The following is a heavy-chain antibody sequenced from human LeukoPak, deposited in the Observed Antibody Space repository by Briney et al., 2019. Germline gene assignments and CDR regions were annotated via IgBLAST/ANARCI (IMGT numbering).Heavy chain of an antibody. J-gene: IGHJ4*02. V-gene: IGHV3-21*01. CDR2: ISSSSSYI. D-gene: IGHD3-22*01. CDR3: AREGGGITMIVVVNYFDY. CDR1: GFTFSSYS. Sequence: GGSLRLSRAASGFTFSSYSMNWVRQAPGKGLEWVSSISSSSSYIYYADSVKGRFTISRDNAKNSLYLQMNSLRAEDTAVYYCAREGGGITMIVVVNYFDYWGQGTLVTVSS.